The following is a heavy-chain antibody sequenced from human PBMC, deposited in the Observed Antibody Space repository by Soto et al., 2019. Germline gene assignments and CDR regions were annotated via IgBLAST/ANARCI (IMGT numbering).Heavy chain of an antibody. J-gene: IGHJ4*02. CDR1: GLTFSTQG. D-gene: IGHD5-12*01. CDR2: IYNDGSTT. CDR3: ASNPSGVAIASTKD. V-gene: IGHV3-33*01. Sequence: QVQLVESGGGVVQPGRSLRLSCVASGLTFSTQGMHWVRQAPGKGLEWVGVIYNDGSTTYYADSVKGRFTISRDKSKNTRYLQMTSLRAEDTAVYSCASNPSGVAIASTKDWGPGPLVTVSS.